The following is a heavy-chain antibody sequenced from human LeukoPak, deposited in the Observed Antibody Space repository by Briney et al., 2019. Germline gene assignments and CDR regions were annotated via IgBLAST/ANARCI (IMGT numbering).Heavy chain of an antibody. V-gene: IGHV3-64D*09. J-gene: IGHJ1*01. Sequence: PGGSLRLSCSASGFIFSSFGWHWVRQAPGKGLEYVSAISSNGGRTYYADSVKGRFTISRDNSKNTLYLQMSSLRAEDTAVYYCVGDGRDGYNIYFHHWGQGTLVTVSS. CDR2: ISSNGGRT. D-gene: IGHD5-24*01. CDR3: VGDGRDGYNIYFHH. CDR1: GFIFSSFG.